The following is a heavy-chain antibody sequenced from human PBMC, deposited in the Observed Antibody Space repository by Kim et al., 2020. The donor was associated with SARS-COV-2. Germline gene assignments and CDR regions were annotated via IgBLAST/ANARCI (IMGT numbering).Heavy chain of an antibody. J-gene: IGHJ2*01. CDR3: TTPPFGKRVIQFDL. CDR2: IKSKTDGGTT. Sequence: GGSLRLSCAASGFTFSNAWMSWVRQAPGKGLEWVGRIKSKTDGGTTDYAAPVKGRFTISRDDSKNTLYLQMNSLKTEDTAVYYCTTPPFGKRVIQFDLWGRGTLVTVSS. CDR1: GFTFSNAW. D-gene: IGHD3-22*01. V-gene: IGHV3-15*01.